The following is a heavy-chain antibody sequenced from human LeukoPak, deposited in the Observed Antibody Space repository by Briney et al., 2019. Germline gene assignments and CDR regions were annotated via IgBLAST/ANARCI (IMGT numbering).Heavy chain of an antibody. CDR2: IWYDGSNK. Sequence: GGSLRLSCAASGFTFTTYGMHWVRQVPGKGLEWVTVIWYDGSNKFYSDSVKGRFTISRDNSKNTLYLQMNSLRAEDTAVYFCARGIEHSNGNWFDPWGQGTLVTVSS. V-gene: IGHV3-33*01. CDR1: GFTFTTYG. D-gene: IGHD4-11*01. J-gene: IGHJ5*02. CDR3: ARGIEHSNGNWFDP.